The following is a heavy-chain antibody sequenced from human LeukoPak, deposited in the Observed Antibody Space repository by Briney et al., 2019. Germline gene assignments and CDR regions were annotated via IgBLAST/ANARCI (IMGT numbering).Heavy chain of an antibody. V-gene: IGHV3-7*04. CDR2: IKPDGSEK. Sequence: GGSLRLSCVASGFTFSNYWMSWVRQAPGKGLEWVANIKPDGSEKYYVDSVKGRFSISRDDVRNALYLQMNSLRAGDTALYYCARGDFWSGDYTDAFDVWGQGTMVTVSS. CDR3: ARGDFWSGDYTDAFDV. J-gene: IGHJ3*01. D-gene: IGHD3-3*01. CDR1: GFTFSNYW.